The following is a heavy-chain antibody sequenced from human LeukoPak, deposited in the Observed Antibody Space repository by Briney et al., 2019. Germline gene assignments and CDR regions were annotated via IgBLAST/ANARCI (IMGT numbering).Heavy chain of an antibody. Sequence: GGSLRLSCAASGFTFSSYEMNWVRQAPGKGREGVSYISISGSTIYHAASVKGRFTISRDNSKNTLFLQMNSLRAEGAAVYYCARDGTPIYSNGWVYMDVWGKGTTVTISS. CDR2: ISISGSTI. CDR3: ARDGTPIYSNGWVYMDV. CDR1: GFTFSSYE. D-gene: IGHD6-25*01. J-gene: IGHJ6*04. V-gene: IGHV3-48*03.